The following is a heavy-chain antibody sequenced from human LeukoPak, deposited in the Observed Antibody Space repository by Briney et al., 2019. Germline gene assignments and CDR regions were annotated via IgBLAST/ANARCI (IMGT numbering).Heavy chain of an antibody. Sequence: PGGSPRLSCAASGFTFNSYSMNWVRQAPGKGLEWVSSITSSSDYIYYADSVKGRFTISRDNAKNSLFLQMNSLRAEDAAVYYCARDYAARRGRGHLDYWGQGTLVAVSS. CDR1: GFTFNSYS. V-gene: IGHV3-21*01. CDR2: ITSSSDYI. J-gene: IGHJ4*02. CDR3: ARDYAARRGRGHLDY. D-gene: IGHD6-6*01.